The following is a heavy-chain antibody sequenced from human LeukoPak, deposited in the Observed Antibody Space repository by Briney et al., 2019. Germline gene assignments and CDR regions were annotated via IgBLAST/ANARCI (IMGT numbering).Heavy chain of an antibody. D-gene: IGHD3-22*01. J-gene: IGHJ3*02. V-gene: IGHV3-23*01. CDR1: GFTFSSYA. Sequence: GGSLRLSCAAPGFTFSSYAMSWVRQAPGKGLEWVSAISGSGGSTYYADSVKGRFTISRDNSKNTLYLQMNSLRAEDTAVYYCAKVTMIVGYAFDIWGQGTMVTASS. CDR3: AKVTMIVGYAFDI. CDR2: ISGSGGST.